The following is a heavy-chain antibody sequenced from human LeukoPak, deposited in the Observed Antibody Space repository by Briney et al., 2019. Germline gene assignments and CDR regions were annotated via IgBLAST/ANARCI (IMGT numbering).Heavy chain of an antibody. CDR3: ARVYGSDYGGNWEGTMGGYYYMDV. J-gene: IGHJ6*03. CDR2: MNPNSGNT. CDR1: GYTFTSYG. D-gene: IGHD4-23*01. Sequence: GASVKVSCKASGYTFTSYGISWVRQATGQGLEWMGWMNPNSGNTGYAQKFQGRVTITRNTSISTAYMELSSLRSEDTAVYYCARVYGSDYGGNWEGTMGGYYYMDVWGKGTTVTVSS. V-gene: IGHV1-8*03.